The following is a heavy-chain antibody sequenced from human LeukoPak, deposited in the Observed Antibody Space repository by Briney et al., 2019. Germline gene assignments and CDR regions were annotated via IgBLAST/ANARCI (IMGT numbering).Heavy chain of an antibody. D-gene: IGHD5-18*01. V-gene: IGHV3-11*04. CDR1: GFTFSDYY. Sequence: GGSLRLSCAASGFTFSDYYMSWVRQAPGKGLEWVSYISSSGSTIYYADSVKGRFTISRDNAKNSLYLQMNSLRAEDTAVYYCAREDTAMVDLDYWGQGTLVTVSS. CDR2: ISSSGSTI. CDR3: AREDTAMVDLDY. J-gene: IGHJ4*02.